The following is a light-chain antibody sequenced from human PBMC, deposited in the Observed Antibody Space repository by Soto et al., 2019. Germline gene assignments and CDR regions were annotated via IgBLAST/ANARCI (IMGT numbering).Light chain of an antibody. Sequence: QSALTQPPSASGTPGQRVNISCSGSSSNIGSNYVYWYRQFPGTAPKLLIQRNNQRPSGVLARFSGSKSGTSASLAISGLRFEDEADYYCGGWDDSLSGPVFGGGTKLTVL. CDR2: RNN. CDR3: GGWDDSLSGPV. CDR1: SSNIGSNY. J-gene: IGLJ2*01. V-gene: IGLV1-47*01.